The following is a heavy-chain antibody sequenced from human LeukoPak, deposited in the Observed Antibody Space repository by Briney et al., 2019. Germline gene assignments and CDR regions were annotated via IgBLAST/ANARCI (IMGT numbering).Heavy chain of an antibody. V-gene: IGHV4-39*01. CDR1: GDSISNNNWS. J-gene: IGHJ5*02. CDR2: MPFDEKVSDNEIP. CDR3: AALTLTGVGGGGWFDA. D-gene: IGHD3-3*01. Sequence: SETLSLTCSVSGDSISNNNWSWAWIRQLPGKGLEWIGTMPFDEKVSDNEIPSYNPSLKGRATISAEKSKNQLSLKVKSVTAADTASYYCAALTLTGVGGGGWFDAWGQGTLVIVSS.